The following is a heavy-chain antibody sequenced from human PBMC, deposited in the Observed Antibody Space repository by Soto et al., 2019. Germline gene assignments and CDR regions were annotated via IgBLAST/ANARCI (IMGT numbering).Heavy chain of an antibody. CDR3: ARVQYYYDSSSYSPSFDY. Sequence: SETLSLTCTVSGGSISSGDYYWSWIRQPPGKGLEWIGYIYYSGSTYYNPSLKSRVTISVDTSKNQFSLKLSSVTAADPAVYYCARVQYYYDSSSYSPSFDYWGQGTLVTVSS. D-gene: IGHD3-22*01. J-gene: IGHJ4*02. V-gene: IGHV4-30-4*01. CDR1: GGSISSGDYY. CDR2: IYYSGST.